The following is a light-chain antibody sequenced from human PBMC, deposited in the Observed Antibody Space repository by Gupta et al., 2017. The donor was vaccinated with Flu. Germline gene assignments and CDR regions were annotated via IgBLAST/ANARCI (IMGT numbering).Light chain of an antibody. CDR3: QQSYSRPWT. V-gene: IGKV1-39*01. Sequence: PSSLSASVGDRVTITCRASQNIKKYLNWYRQKAGEAPKLLIYAAATLQSGVPSRISGSGFGTDFTLTISSLQTEDFATYYCQQSYSRPWTFGQGTEVEIK. CDR2: AAA. CDR1: QNIKKY. J-gene: IGKJ1*01.